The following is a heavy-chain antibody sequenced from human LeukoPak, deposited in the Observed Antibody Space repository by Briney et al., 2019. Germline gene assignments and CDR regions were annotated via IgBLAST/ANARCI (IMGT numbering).Heavy chain of an antibody. J-gene: IGHJ4*02. CDR1: GFTFSDYY. V-gene: IGHV3-11*01. Sequence: KSGGSLRLSCAASGFTFSDYYMSWIRQAPGKGLEWVSYISSSGSTIYYADSVKGRFTISRDNAKNSLYLQMNSLRAEDTAVYYCAGATYYYGSGSYYSGDYWGQGTLVTVSS. D-gene: IGHD3-10*01. CDR2: ISSSGSTI. CDR3: AGATYYYGSGSYYSGDY.